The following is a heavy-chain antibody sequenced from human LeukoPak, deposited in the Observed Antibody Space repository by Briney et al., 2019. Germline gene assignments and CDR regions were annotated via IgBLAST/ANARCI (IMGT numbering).Heavy chain of an antibody. D-gene: IGHD6-19*01. CDR1: GGSISSYY. J-gene: IGHJ3*02. CDR2: IYYSGST. Sequence: SETLSLTCTVSGGSISSYYWSWIPQPPGKGLEWIGYIYYSGSTNYNPSLKSRVTISVDTSKNQFSLKLSSVTAADTAVYYCSRVRVGWYSDAFDIWGQGTMVTVSS. CDR3: SRVRVGWYSDAFDI. V-gene: IGHV4-59*01.